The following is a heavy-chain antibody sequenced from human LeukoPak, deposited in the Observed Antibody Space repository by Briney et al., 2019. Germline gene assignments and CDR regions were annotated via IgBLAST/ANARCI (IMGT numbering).Heavy chain of an antibody. CDR3: ARIPRWLQSDYYFDY. Sequence: SETLSLTCIVSGGSISSSIYYWAWVRQPPGKGLEWIGTVFYNGATQYSPSLRSRVTISIDTSTNQFSLKLSSVTAADTAVYYCARIPRWLQSDYYFDYWGQGTLVTVSS. D-gene: IGHD5-24*01. CDR2: VFYNGAT. V-gene: IGHV4-39*01. CDR1: GGSISSSIYY. J-gene: IGHJ4*02.